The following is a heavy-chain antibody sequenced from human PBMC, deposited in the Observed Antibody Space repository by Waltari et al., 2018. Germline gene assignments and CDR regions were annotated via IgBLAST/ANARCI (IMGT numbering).Heavy chain of an antibody. CDR1: GGPISRSRYY. D-gene: IGHD1-26*01. Sequence: QLQLQESGPGLVKPSETLSLTCTFPGGPISRSRYYWGWIRQPPGKGLEWIGSIYYSGSTYYNPSLKSRVTISVDTSKNQFSLKLSSVTAADTAVYYCARRVSGSGFDYWGQGTLVTVSS. CDR2: IYYSGST. V-gene: IGHV4-39*01. CDR3: ARRVSGSGFDY. J-gene: IGHJ4*02.